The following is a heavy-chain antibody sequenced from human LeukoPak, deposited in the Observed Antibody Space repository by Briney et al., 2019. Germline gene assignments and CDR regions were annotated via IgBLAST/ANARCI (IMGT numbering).Heavy chain of an antibody. CDR2: IYTSGST. Sequence: SETLSLTCTVSGASISTYYWSWIRQPAGRGLEWIGRIYTSGSTNYNPSLKSRVTMSVDTSKNQVSLKLRSVTASDTAVYYCATGGWFSPSYFGKWGLGTLVIVSS. J-gene: IGHJ4*02. D-gene: IGHD2-15*01. CDR3: ATGGWFSPSYFGK. V-gene: IGHV4-4*07. CDR1: GASISTYY.